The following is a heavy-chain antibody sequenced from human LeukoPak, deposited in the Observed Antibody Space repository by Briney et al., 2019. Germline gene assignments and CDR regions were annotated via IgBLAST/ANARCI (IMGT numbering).Heavy chain of an antibody. V-gene: IGHV1-2*07. CDR1: GYIFTDYY. J-gene: IGHJ4*02. Sequence: ASVKVSCKASGYIFTDYYMHWVRQAPGQGLEWMGWINPNSGGTNYAHKFQGRVTMTRDTSISTAYMELSRLRSDDTAVYYCARDRPPQLVRPFDYWGQGTLVTVSS. CDR3: ARDRPPQLVRPFDY. CDR2: INPNSGGT. D-gene: IGHD6-13*01.